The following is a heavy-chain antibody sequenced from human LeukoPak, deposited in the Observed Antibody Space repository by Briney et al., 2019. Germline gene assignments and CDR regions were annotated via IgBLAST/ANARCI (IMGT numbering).Heavy chain of an antibody. CDR3: ARDLGYCTNGVCHTRFDY. V-gene: IGHV3-23*01. CDR2: ISSSGGST. J-gene: IGHJ4*02. D-gene: IGHD2-8*01. CDR1: GFVFRSYA. Sequence: GGPLRLSCAASGFVFRSYAMSWVRQAPGKGLEWVSGISSSGGSTYHADSVRGRFTISRDNSKNTQYLQMNSLRVEDTAVYYCARDLGYCTNGVCHTRFDYWGQGTLVAVSS.